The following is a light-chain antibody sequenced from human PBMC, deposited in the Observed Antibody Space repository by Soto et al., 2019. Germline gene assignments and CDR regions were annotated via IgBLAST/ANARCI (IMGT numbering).Light chain of an antibody. J-gene: IGKJ1*01. CDR2: GAS. Sequence: EIVLTQSPATLSLSPGERATLSCRASQSVSSYLAWYQQKPGQAPRLLIYGASTRATGIPARFSGSGSGTDFTPTISSLQSEDFAVYYCQQYNNWPWTFGQGTKVDIK. CDR1: QSVSSY. CDR3: QQYNNWPWT. V-gene: IGKV3-15*01.